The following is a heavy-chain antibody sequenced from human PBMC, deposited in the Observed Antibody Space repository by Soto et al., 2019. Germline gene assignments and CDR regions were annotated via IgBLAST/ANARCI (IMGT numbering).Heavy chain of an antibody. CDR1: GFTFSSNG. CDR3: ARDLGRFNFGSAYFVY. D-gene: IGHD3-10*01. V-gene: IGHV3-33*01. Sequence: QVQLVESGGGVVQPGRSLRLSCAASGFTFSSNGMHWVRQAPGKGLEWVAVIWSDGSEKNYADSVKGRFSISRDNSKNTLYLHMDSLRAEDTAVYYCARDLGRFNFGSAYFVYWGQGTLVTVSS. CDR2: IWSDGSEK. J-gene: IGHJ4*02.